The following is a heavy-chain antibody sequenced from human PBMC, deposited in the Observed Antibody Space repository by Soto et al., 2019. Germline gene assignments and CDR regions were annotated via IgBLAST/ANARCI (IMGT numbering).Heavy chain of an antibody. CDR2: IWYDGSNK. J-gene: IGHJ5*02. D-gene: IGHD2-2*01. CDR1: GFTFSSYG. V-gene: IGHV3-33*01. CDR3: ARDRDIVVVPAATVGFDP. Sequence: QVQLVESGGGVVQPGRSLRLSCAASGFTFSSYGMHWVRQAPGKGLEWVAVIWYDGSNKYYADSVKGRFTISRDNSKNTRYLQMKSLRAEDTSVYYCARDRDIVVVPAATVGFDPWGQGTLVTVSS.